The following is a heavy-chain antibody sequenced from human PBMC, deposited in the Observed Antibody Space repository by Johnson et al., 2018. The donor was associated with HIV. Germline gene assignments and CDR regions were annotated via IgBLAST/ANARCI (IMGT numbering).Heavy chain of an antibody. J-gene: IGHJ3*02. CDR1: GFTFDEYD. D-gene: IGHD1-26*01. Sequence: VQLVESGGSVVRPGGSLRLSCAASGFTFDEYDMTWVRQVPGKGLEWVSNINWNGANTGYADSVKGRFTISRDDAKNSLYLQMNSLRAEDTALYYCARVWSGSYYSNAFDIWGQGTMVTVSS. V-gene: IGHV3-20*04. CDR2: INWNGANT. CDR3: ARVWSGSYYSNAFDI.